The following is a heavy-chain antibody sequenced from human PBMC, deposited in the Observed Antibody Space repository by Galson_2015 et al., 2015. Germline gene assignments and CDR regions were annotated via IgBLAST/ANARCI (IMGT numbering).Heavy chain of an antibody. CDR1: GFTFSSYW. J-gene: IGHJ1*01. V-gene: IGHV3-7*03. CDR3: TTRIAVAGTWFQY. CDR2: IKEDGSDK. Sequence: SLRLSCAASGFTFSSYWMSWVRQAPGKGLEWVANIKEDGSDKYYAASVKGRFTISRDDLKNTAYLQMSSLKTEDTALYYCTTRIAVAGTWFQYWGRGTLVTVSS. D-gene: IGHD6-19*01.